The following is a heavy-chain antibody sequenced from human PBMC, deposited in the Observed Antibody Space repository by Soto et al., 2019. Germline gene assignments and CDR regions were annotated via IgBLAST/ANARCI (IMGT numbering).Heavy chain of an antibody. CDR1: GFTLSSYA. D-gene: IGHD2-2*01. CDR2: MSFDGSKA. V-gene: IGHV3-30*04. Sequence: QVQLVESGGGVVQPGRSLSLSCAASGFTLSSYAVHWVRQAPGKGLEWVAVMSFDGSKASHADSVKGRFTISRDNSKNTVSLQMNSLRVEASAVYYCARGTTGVVPGAIGSGGMDVWGQGNTVTVSS. CDR3: ARGTTGVVPGAIGSGGMDV. J-gene: IGHJ6*02.